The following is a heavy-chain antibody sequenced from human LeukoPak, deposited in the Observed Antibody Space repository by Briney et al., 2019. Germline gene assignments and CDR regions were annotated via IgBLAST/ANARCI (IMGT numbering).Heavy chain of an antibody. J-gene: IGHJ5*02. CDR3: AREIAVAGHNWFDP. CDR2: ISSSSSYI. Sequence: GGSLRLSCAASGFTSSSYSMNWVRQAPGKGLEWVSSISSSSSYIYYADSVKGRFTISRDNAKNSLYLQMNSLRAEDTAVYYCAREIAVAGHNWFDPWGQGTLVTVSS. D-gene: IGHD6-19*01. CDR1: GFTSSSYS. V-gene: IGHV3-21*01.